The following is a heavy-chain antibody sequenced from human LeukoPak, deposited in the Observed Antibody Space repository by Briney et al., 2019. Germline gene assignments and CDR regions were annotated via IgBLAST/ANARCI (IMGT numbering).Heavy chain of an antibody. Sequence: GGSLRLSCAASGFTFSYYWMSWVRQAPGKGLEWVSYISSSGSTIYYADSVKGRFTISRDNAKNSLYLQMNSLRAEDTAVYYCARDVYYYDSSGYFLFDYWGQGTLVTVSS. CDR1: GFTFSYYW. V-gene: IGHV3-11*04. CDR3: ARDVYYYDSSGYFLFDY. D-gene: IGHD3-22*01. J-gene: IGHJ4*02. CDR2: ISSSGSTI.